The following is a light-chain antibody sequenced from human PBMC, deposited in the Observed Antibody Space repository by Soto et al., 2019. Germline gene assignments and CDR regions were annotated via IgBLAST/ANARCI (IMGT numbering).Light chain of an antibody. J-gene: IGKJ1*01. CDR3: QQYSSFSRT. CDR1: QTIVTW. CDR2: DAS. V-gene: IGKV1-5*01. Sequence: DILMTQSPSTLSASVGDRVTITCRASQTIVTWLAWYQQKPGKDPELLIYDASTLEGGVTSRFRGSGSGTEFSLTITRLQPDDFATFYCQQYSSFSRTFCQVTKV.